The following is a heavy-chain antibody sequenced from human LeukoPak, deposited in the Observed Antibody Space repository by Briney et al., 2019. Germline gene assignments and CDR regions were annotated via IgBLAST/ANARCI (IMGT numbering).Heavy chain of an antibody. V-gene: IGHV3-23*01. J-gene: IGHJ4*02. Sequence: GGSLRLSCAASGFTFRNYGKSWVRQTPGKGLEWVSAISASGDGTNYADSVKGRYTISRDNSKNTLYLQMNSLGAEDTAVYYCAKWQDSTYWGYFDYWGQGTLVIVSS. CDR3: AKWQDSTYWGYFDY. CDR2: ISASGDGT. CDR1: GFTFRNYG. D-gene: IGHD4-11*01.